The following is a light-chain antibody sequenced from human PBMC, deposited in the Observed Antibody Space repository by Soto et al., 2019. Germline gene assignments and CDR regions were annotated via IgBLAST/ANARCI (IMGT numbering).Light chain of an antibody. J-gene: IGKJ1*01. CDR3: QQYNSYSAPS. V-gene: IGKV1-5*03. CDR2: KAA. CDR1: QNIDNW. Sequence: EMTQSPSTLSSSVADRVTITCRASQNIDNWLAWYQQKPRKAPKLLLYKAASLESGGPSRCSGSGSGRELALTISSLDPDDYATYHCQQYNSYSAPSFGQGTKVDIK.